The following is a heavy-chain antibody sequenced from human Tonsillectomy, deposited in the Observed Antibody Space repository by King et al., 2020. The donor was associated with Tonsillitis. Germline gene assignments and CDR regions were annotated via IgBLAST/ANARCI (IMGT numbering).Heavy chain of an antibody. CDR1: GFTFSSYA. V-gene: IGHV3-23*04. CDR2: ISGSGGTT. J-gene: IGHJ6*02. Sequence: VQLVESGGGLIQPGGSLSLSCAASGFTFSSYAMSWVRKAPGTGLEWVSGISGSGGTTYYADSVKGRFAISRDNSKNTRYLQMNSLRAEDTAVYYCAKDRDFWSPHGMDVWGQGTTVTVSS. CDR3: AKDRDFWSPHGMDV. D-gene: IGHD3-3*01.